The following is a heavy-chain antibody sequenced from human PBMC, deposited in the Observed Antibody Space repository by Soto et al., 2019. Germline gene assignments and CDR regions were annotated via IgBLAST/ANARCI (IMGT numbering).Heavy chain of an antibody. CDR1: GFKFRSYG. V-gene: IGHV3-23*01. D-gene: IGHD3-3*01. Sequence: EEQLLDSGGGLVEPGGSLRLSCVASGFKFRSYGMAWVRQAPGKGLEWVSDINESGGTTNYADSVRGRFAISRDNARNTLDLLMNSLTPEATAVYYCVKDRATIFGVIWKYGMDVWGQGTTVYVSS. J-gene: IGHJ6*02. CDR2: INESGGTT. CDR3: VKDRATIFGVIWKYGMDV.